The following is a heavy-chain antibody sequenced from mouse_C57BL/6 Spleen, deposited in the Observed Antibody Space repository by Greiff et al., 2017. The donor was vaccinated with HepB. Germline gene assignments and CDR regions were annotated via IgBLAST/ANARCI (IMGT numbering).Heavy chain of an antibody. D-gene: IGHD2-1*01. CDR2: ISPGSGST. CDR3: ARGGGNPLAY. V-gene: IGHV1-55*01. Sequence: QVQLQQPGAELVKPGASEKMSRKDSGYTFTSYWITWVKQRPGPGLEWTGDISPGSGSTNYNETFKSKATLTVDQSSSTAYMQLSSLTSEDSAVYDCARGGGNPLAYWGQGARVTVAA. CDR1: GYTFTSYW. J-gene: IGHJ3*01.